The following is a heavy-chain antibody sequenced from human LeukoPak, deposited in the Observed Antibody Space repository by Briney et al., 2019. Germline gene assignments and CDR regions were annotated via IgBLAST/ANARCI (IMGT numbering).Heavy chain of an antibody. D-gene: IGHD6-19*01. V-gene: IGHV4-4*07. J-gene: IGHJ5*02. CDR1: NGSINSYY. Sequence: SETLSLTCTVSNGSINSYYWSWIRQPAGKGLEWIGRIHASGSTNYNPSLKSRATMSVDTPKNQFSLKLSSVTAADTAIYFCARGDRAVAGAWGWFDPWGQGTLVTVSS. CDR3: ARGDRAVAGAWGWFDP. CDR2: IHASGST.